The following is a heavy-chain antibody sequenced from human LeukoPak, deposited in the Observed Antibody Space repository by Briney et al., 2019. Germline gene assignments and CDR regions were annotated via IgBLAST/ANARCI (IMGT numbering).Heavy chain of an antibody. CDR1: GFTFSDYY. J-gene: IGHJ4*02. CDR3: ASGLYALDY. V-gene: IGHV3-11*06. CDR2: ISSSSSYT. D-gene: IGHD2-2*02. Sequence: PGGSLRLSCAASGFTFSDYYMSWIRQAPGKGLEWVSYISSSSSYTNYADSTKGRFTISRDNAKNSLYLQMNSLRAEDTAVYYCASGLYALDYWGQGTLVTVSS.